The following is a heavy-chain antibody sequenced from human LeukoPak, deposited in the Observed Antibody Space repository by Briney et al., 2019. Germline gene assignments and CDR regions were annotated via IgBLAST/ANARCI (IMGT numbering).Heavy chain of an antibody. CDR1: GYTFTGYY. J-gene: IGHJ3*02. D-gene: IGHD5-18*01. CDR3: ASRQGDSYGPDAFDI. CDR2: INPNSGGT. Sequence: ASVKVSCKASGYTFTGYYMHWLRQAPGQGLEWMGWINPNSGGTNYAQKLQGRVTMTTDTSTSTAYMGLRSLRSDDTAVYYCASRQGDSYGPDAFDIWGQGTMVTVSS. V-gene: IGHV1-2*02.